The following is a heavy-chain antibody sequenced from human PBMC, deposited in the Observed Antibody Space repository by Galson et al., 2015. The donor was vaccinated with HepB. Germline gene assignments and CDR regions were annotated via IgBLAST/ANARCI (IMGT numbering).Heavy chain of an antibody. V-gene: IGHV3-23*01. D-gene: IGHD6-19*01. CDR3: AKVSGWHLTPFDY. CDR2: ISGSGGST. Sequence: SLRLSCAASGFTFSSYAMSWVRQAPGKGLEWVSAISGSGGSTYYADSVKGRFTISRDNSKNTLYLQMNSLRAEDTAVYYCAKVSGWHLTPFDYWGQGTLVTVSS. CDR1: GFTFSSYA. J-gene: IGHJ4*02.